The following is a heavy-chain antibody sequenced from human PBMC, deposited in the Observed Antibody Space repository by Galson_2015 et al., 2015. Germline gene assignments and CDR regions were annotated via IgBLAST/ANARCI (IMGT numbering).Heavy chain of an antibody. V-gene: IGHV3-48*03. D-gene: IGHD2-8*02. Sequence: SLRLSCAASGFTFSSCEMNWVREAPGKGLEWVSYISSSGSTIYYADSVKGRFTISRDNAKNSLYLQMNSLRAEDTAVYYCARGGYCTGGVCYNYFDYWGQGTLVTVSS. CDR3: ARGGYCTGGVCYNYFDY. CDR2: ISSSGSTI. J-gene: IGHJ4*02. CDR1: GFTFSSCE.